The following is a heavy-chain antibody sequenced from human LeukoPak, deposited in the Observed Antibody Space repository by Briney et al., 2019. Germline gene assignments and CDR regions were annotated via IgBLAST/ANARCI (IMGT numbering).Heavy chain of an antibody. V-gene: IGHV3-23*01. CDR3: AKRGNDSSGYGYGY. J-gene: IGHJ4*02. D-gene: IGHD3-22*01. CDR1: GFTFSSYA. Sequence: GGSLRLSCAASGFTFSSYAMSWVRQAPGKGLEWVSAISGSGGSTYYADSVKDRFTISRDNSKNTLYLQMNSLRAEDTAVYYCAKRGNDSSGYGYGYWGQGTLVTVSS. CDR2: ISGSGGST.